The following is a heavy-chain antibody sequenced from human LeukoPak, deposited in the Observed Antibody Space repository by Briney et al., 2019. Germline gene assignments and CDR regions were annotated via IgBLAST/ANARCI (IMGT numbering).Heavy chain of an antibody. CDR3: ARGSPSHWGFDY. CDR1: GFTFSSYA. CDR2: ISYDGSNK. Sequence: PGRSLRLSCAASGFTFSSYAMHWVRQAPGKGLEWVAVISYDGSNKYYADSVKGRFTISRDNSKNTLYLQMNSLRAEDTAVYYCARGSPSHWGFDYWGQGTLVTVSS. V-gene: IGHV3-30-3*01. J-gene: IGHJ4*02. D-gene: IGHD3-16*01.